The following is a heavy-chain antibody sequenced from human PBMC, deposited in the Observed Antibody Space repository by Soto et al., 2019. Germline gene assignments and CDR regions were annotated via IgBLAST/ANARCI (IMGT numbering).Heavy chain of an antibody. CDR3: ARRKPWIAYYYGIDV. V-gene: IGHV1-8*01. D-gene: IGHD5-12*01. J-gene: IGHJ6*02. CDR1: GYTFTSYD. CDR2: MNANSGNT. Sequence: QVQLVQSGAEVKKPGASVKVSCKASGYTFTSYDINWVRQATGQGLEWMGWMNANSGNTGYAQKFQGRVTMTRNTSISTAYMELSSLRSVDTAVYYCARRKPWIAYYYGIDVWGQGTTVTVSS.